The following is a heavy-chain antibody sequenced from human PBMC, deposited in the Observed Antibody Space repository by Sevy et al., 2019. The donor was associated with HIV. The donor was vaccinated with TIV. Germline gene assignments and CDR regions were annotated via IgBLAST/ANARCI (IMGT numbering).Heavy chain of an antibody. Sequence: GGSLRLSCAASGFTFSSHWMSWVRQAPGKGLEWVANIKQDGSEKYYVDSVKGRFTISRDNAKNSLYLQMNSLRAEDTAVYYCARDMKAVGISYYFDYWGQGTLVTVSS. CDR2: IKQDGSEK. CDR1: GFTFSSHW. D-gene: IGHD3-22*01. J-gene: IGHJ4*02. V-gene: IGHV3-7*01. CDR3: ARDMKAVGISYYFDY.